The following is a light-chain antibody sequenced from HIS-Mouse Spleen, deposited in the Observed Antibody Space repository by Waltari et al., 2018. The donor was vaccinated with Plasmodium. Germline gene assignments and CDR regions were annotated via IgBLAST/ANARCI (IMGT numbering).Light chain of an antibody. CDR1: RSDVGSYNL. V-gene: IGLV2-23*01. CDR2: EGS. J-gene: IGLJ3*02. Sequence: QSALTQPASVSGSPGQSITISCTGTRSDVGSYNLVSWYQQHPVKAPKPRIYEGSKRPSGVSNRFSGSKSGNTASPTISGLQAEDEADYYCCSYAGSSTNWVFGGGTKLTVL. CDR3: CSYAGSSTNWV.